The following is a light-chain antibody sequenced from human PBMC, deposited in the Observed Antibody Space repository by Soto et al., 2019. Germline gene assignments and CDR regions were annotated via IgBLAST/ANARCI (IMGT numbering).Light chain of an antibody. CDR2: NND. V-gene: IGLV1-44*01. J-gene: IGLJ3*02. CDR3: AAWDDSLNGWV. Sequence: QSVLTQPPSASGTPGQRVTISCSGSRSNLGSNIVSWFQQLPGTAPRLLIYNNDQRPSGVPDRFSGSKSGTSASLAISGLQSEDEADYSCAAWDDSLNGWVFGGGTQLTVL. CDR1: RSNLGSNI.